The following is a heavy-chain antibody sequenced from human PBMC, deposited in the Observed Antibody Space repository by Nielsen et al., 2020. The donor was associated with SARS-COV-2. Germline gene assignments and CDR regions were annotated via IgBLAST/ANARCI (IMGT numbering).Heavy chain of an antibody. CDR1: GGSISSYY. CDR2: IYYSGST. CDR3: ARDPKIYGGNNHYYYYYMDV. D-gene: IGHD4-23*01. Sequence: SETLSLTCTVSGGSISSYYWSWIRQPPGKGLEWIGYIYYSGSTNYNPSLKSRVTISVDTSKNQFSLKLSSVTAADTAVYYCARDPKIYGGNNHYYYYYMDVWGKGTTVTVSS. J-gene: IGHJ6*03. V-gene: IGHV4-59*01.